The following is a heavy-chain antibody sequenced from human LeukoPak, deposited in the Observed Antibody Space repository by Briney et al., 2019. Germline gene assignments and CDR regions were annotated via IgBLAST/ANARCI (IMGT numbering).Heavy chain of an antibody. V-gene: IGHV1-69*13. Sequence: SVTVSCKASGGIFSNYAISWVRQAPGQGLEWMGGIIPTFGTASYAQKFQGRVTITADESTSTAYMELSSLRSDDTAVYYCARDALNGGDTLKLFDYWGQGTLVTVSS. CDR3: ARDALNGGDTLKLFDY. CDR1: GGIFSNYA. CDR2: IIPTFGTA. D-gene: IGHD2-21*01. J-gene: IGHJ4*02.